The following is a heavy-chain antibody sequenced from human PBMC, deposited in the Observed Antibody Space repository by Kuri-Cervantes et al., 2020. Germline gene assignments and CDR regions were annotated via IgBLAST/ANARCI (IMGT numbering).Heavy chain of an antibody. Sequence: GSLRLSCTVSGGSISSYYWSWIRQPPGKGLEWIGYIYYSGSTNYNPSLKSRVTISVDTSKNQFSLKVSSVTAADTAVYYCARLTVSGSYYFGQYYFFDYWGQGTLVTVSS. CDR3: ARLTVSGSYYFGQYYFFDY. D-gene: IGHD1-26*01. CDR1: GGSISSYY. CDR2: IYYSGST. V-gene: IGHV4-59*08. J-gene: IGHJ4*02.